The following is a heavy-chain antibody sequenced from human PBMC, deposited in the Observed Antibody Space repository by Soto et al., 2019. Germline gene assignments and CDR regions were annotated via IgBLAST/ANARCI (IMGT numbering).Heavy chain of an antibody. J-gene: IGHJ6*02. CDR1: GYTLSNYA. D-gene: IGHD2-15*01. V-gene: IGHV1-3*01. CDR2: VNAGNGDI. Sequence: ASVKVSCKASGYTLSNYAMHWVRQAPGQRLEWMGWVNAGNGDIKYSEKFQGRVSITRDTSANTAYMELSSLRFEDTAVYYCAYSPYHYYGMDVWGQGTTVTVSS. CDR3: AYSPYHYYGMDV.